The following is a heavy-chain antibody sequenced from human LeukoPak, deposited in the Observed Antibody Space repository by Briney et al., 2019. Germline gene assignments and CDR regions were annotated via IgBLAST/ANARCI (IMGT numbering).Heavy chain of an antibody. CDR1: GFTFSSYA. CDR2: LGGSGADI. CDR3: ARAPGYGAAYYFDY. D-gene: IGHD1-1*01. V-gene: IGHV3-23*01. J-gene: IGHJ4*02. Sequence: GGSLRLSCAASGFTFSSYAMSWVRQAPGKGLEWVSGLGGSGADIFYADSVNGRFTISRDNSKNTLYLQMNSLRAEDTAVYYCARAPGYGAAYYFDYWGQGTLVTVSS.